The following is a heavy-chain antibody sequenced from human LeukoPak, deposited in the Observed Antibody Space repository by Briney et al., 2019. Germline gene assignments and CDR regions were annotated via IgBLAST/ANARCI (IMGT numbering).Heavy chain of an antibody. CDR2: ISYDGSNK. CDR3: ARDRQLLSYYFDY. CDR1: GGSFSGYY. V-gene: IGHV3-30*03. Sequence: LSLTCAVYGGSFSGYYWSWVRQAPGKGLEWVAVISYDGSNKYYADSVKGRFTISRDNSKNTLYLQMNSLRAEDTAVYYCARDRQLLSYYFDYWGQGTLVTVSS. D-gene: IGHD2-2*01. J-gene: IGHJ4*02.